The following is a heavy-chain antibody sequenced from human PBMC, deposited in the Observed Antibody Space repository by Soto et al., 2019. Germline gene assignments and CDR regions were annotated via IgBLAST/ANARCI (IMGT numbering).Heavy chain of an antibody. CDR1: GDTFSSYT. CDR2: IIPILGIA. J-gene: IGHJ5*02. Sequence: QVQLVQSGAEVKKPGSSVKVSCKASGDTFSSYTISWVRQAPGQGHEWMGRIIPILGIANYAQKFQGRFTITADKSTSTAYMELSRLRSEDRAVYYCARDPSLDIVVNWFDPWGQGTLVTVSS. V-gene: IGHV1-69*08. CDR3: ARDPSLDIVVNWFDP. D-gene: IGHD2-2*01.